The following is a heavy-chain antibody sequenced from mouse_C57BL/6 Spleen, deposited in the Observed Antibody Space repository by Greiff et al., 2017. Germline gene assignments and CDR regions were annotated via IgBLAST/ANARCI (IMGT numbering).Heavy chain of an antibody. Sequence: QVQLKQSGAELVKPGASVKLSCKASGYTFTSYWMQWVKQRPGQGLEWIGEIDPSDSYTNYNQKFKGKATLTVDTSSSTAYMQLSSLTSEDSAVYYCARGGRYFDVWGTGTTVTVSS. CDR3: ARGGRYFDV. J-gene: IGHJ1*03. D-gene: IGHD3-3*01. CDR1: GYTFTSYW. V-gene: IGHV1-50*01. CDR2: IDPSDSYT.